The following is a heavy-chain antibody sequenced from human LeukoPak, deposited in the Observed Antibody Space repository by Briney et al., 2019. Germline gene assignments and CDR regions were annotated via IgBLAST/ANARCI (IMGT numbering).Heavy chain of an antibody. V-gene: IGHV3-23*01. D-gene: IGHD3-9*01. CDR2: ISGSGGST. CDR1: GFTFSSYG. J-gene: IGHJ4*02. Sequence: GGSLRLSCAASGFTFSSYGMSWVRQAPGKGLEGVSAISGSGGSTYYADSVKGRFTISRDNSKNTLYLQMNSLRAEDTAVYYCAKFYLTGYLLVWDYWGQGTLVTVSS. CDR3: AKFYLTGYLLVWDY.